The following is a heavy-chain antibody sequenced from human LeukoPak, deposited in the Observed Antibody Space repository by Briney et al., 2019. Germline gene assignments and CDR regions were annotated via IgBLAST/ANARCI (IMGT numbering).Heavy chain of an antibody. Sequence: GGSLRLSCAASGFTFSNAWMSWVRQAPGKGLEWVGRIKSKTDGGTTDYAAPVKGRFTISRDDSKNTLYLQMNSLKTEDTAVYYCTTEYYYDSSGYDSPPLGYWGQGTLVTVSS. CDR2: IKSKTDGGTT. CDR3: TTEYYYDSSGYDSPPLGY. D-gene: IGHD3-22*01. CDR1: GFTFSNAW. V-gene: IGHV3-15*01. J-gene: IGHJ4*02.